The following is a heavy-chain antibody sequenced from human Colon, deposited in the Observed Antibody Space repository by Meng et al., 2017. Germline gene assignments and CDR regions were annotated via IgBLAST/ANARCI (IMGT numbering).Heavy chain of an antibody. V-gene: IGHV4-34*01. CDR2: INHSGST. J-gene: IGHJ5*02. Sequence: QVQLQQWGAGLLKPSATLSLTCAVYGGSFSGYYWSWIRQPPGKGLEWIGEINHSGSTNYNPSLKSRVTISVDTSKNQFSLKLSSVTAADTAVYYCARGGRITIFGVVEAEPDPWGQGTLVTVSS. CDR3: ARGGRITIFGVVEAEPDP. CDR1: GGSFSGYY. D-gene: IGHD3-3*01.